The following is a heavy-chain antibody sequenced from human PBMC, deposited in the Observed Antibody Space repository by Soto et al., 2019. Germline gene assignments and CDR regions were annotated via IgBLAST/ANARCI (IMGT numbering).Heavy chain of an antibody. D-gene: IGHD2-15*01. CDR2: IIPIFGTA. CDR3: ARGPKNIVVVVAATNLDY. CDR1: GGTFSSYA. Sequence: QVQLVQSGAEVKKPGSSVKVSCKASGGTFSSYAISWVRQAPGQGLEWMGGIIPIFGTANYAQKFQGRVTITADESTSTAYMELSSLRSEDTAVYYCARGPKNIVVVVAATNLDYWGQGTLVTVSS. J-gene: IGHJ4*02. V-gene: IGHV1-69*01.